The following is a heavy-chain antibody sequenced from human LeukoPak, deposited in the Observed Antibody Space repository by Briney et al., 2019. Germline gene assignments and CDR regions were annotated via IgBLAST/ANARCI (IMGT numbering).Heavy chain of an antibody. V-gene: IGHV4-4*07. D-gene: IGHD3-22*01. CDR3: AREVANYYDSSGYYFN. CDR1: GGSISSYY. Sequence: SETLSLTCTVSGGSISSYYWSWIRQPAGKGLEWIGRIYTSGSTNYNPSLKSRVTISVDTSKNQFSLKLSSVTAADTAVYYCAREVANYYDSSGYYFNWGQGTLVTVSS. J-gene: IGHJ4*02. CDR2: IYTSGST.